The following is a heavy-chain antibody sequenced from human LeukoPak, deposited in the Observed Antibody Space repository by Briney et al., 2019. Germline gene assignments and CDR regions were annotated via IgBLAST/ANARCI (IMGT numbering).Heavy chain of an antibody. J-gene: IGHJ4*02. CDR1: GFTFSSYG. CDR2: ISYDGSNK. CDR3: ARDVDPYDSSGYYSDY. Sequence: PGGSLRLSCAASGFTFSSYGMHWVRQAPGKGLEWVAVISYDGSNKYYADSVKGRFTISRDNSKNTLYLQMNSLRAEDTAVYYCARDVDPYDSSGYYSDYWGQGTLVTVSS. V-gene: IGHV3-30*03. D-gene: IGHD3-22*01.